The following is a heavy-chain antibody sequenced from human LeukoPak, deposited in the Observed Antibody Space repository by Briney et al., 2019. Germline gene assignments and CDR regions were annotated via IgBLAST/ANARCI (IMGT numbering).Heavy chain of an antibody. CDR1: GYIFTTYW. CDR2: ISPDDSDT. Sequence: GESLKISCKGSGYIFTTYWIGWVRQMPGKGLEWMGIISPDDSDTRYSPSFQGQVTISADKSINNAYLQWTSLKASDTAMYYCARADYYDSSGPGAFDIWGQGTMVTVSS. J-gene: IGHJ3*02. CDR3: ARADYYDSSGPGAFDI. D-gene: IGHD3-22*01. V-gene: IGHV5-51*01.